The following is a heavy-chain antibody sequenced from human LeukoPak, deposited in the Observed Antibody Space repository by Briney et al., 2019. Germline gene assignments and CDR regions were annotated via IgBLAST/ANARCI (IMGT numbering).Heavy chain of an antibody. J-gene: IGHJ6*02. D-gene: IGHD2-15*01. CDR3: AFRLQWWRYGMDV. CDR2: IYHSGST. Sequence: PSETLSLTCAVSGGSISSSNWWSWVRQPPGKGLEWIGEIYHSGSTNYNPSLKSRVTISVGKSKNQFSLKLSSVTAADTAVYYCAFRLQWWRYGMDVWGQGTTVTVSS. CDR1: GGSISSSNW. V-gene: IGHV4-4*02.